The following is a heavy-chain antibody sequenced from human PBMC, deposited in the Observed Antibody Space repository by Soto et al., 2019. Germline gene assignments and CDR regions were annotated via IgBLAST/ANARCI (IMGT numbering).Heavy chain of an antibody. J-gene: IGHJ5*02. CDR3: ARRDRSGFSYWLDT. CDR1: GGSISSGDYY. Sequence: QVQLQESGPGLVKPSQTLSLTCTVSGGSISSGDYYWSWIRQHPGKGLEWIGTIYFSGTTYYNPSLKSRVTISVDTSKSQFSLKLSSVTAADTAVYYCARRDRSGFSYWLDTWGQETLVTVSS. D-gene: IGHD3-22*01. V-gene: IGHV4-31*03. CDR2: IYFSGTT.